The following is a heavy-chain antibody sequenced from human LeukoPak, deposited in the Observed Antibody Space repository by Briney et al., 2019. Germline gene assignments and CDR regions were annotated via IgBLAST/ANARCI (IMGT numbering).Heavy chain of an antibody. Sequence: PGGSLRLSCAASGFTFSSYWMHWVRQAPGKGLVWVSRINSDGSSTGYADSVKGRFTISRDNAKNTLYLQMTSLRAGDTAVYYCARGREVDWFDPWGQGTLVTVSS. CDR2: INSDGSST. D-gene: IGHD1-26*01. CDR1: GFTFSSYW. V-gene: IGHV3-74*01. CDR3: ARGREVDWFDP. J-gene: IGHJ5*02.